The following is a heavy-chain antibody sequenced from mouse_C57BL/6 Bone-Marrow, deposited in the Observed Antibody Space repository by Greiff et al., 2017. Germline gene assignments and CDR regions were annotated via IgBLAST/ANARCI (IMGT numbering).Heavy chain of an antibody. CDR2: IYPRSGNT. D-gene: IGHD1-1*01. Sequence: QVHVKQSGAELARPGASVKLSCKASGYTFTSYGISWVKQRTGQGLEWIGEIYPRSGNTYYNQKFKGKATLTADKSSITAYLELRSLTSEDSAVYFCARDQCNYGIAYWGQGTLVTVSA. V-gene: IGHV1-81*01. J-gene: IGHJ3*01. CDR3: ARDQCNYGIAY. CDR1: GYTFTSYG.